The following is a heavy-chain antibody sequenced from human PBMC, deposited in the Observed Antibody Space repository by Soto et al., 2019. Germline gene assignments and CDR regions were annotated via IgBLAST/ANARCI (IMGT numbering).Heavy chain of an antibody. D-gene: IGHD4-17*01. V-gene: IGHV4-39*01. CDR1: GSINSRSYY. CDR3: ARHPTVTTLRYYYYYMDV. CDR2: IYYSGST. J-gene: IGHJ6*03. Sequence: GSINSRSYYLGWISQPPGEGLEWIGRIYYSGSTYYNPSLKSRVTISVDTSKNQFSLKLSSVTAADTAVYYCARHPTVTTLRYYYYYMDVWGKGTTVTVSS.